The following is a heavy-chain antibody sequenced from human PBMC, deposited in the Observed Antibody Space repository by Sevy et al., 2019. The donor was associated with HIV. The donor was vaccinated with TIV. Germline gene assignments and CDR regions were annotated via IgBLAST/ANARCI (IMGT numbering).Heavy chain of an antibody. CDR3: ARFSSVASTLYYFDF. V-gene: IGHV3-48*02. Sequence: GGSLRLSCAASGFSFSTYSMNWVRQAPGKGLEGVSYISTSSSTIYYADSVKGRFTISRDNAQRSLYLQMNSLRQEDTAVYYCARFSSVASTLYYFDFWGQGTLVTVSS. D-gene: IGHD6-19*01. CDR2: ISTSSSTI. CDR1: GFSFSTYS. J-gene: IGHJ4*02.